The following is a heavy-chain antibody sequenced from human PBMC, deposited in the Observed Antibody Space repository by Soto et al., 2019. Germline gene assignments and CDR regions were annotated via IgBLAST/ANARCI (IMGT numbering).Heavy chain of an antibody. CDR1: GDSISSSSYY. CDR3: KRSRWTIGNDAFAI. J-gene: IGHJ3*02. Sequence: QLQLQESGPGLEKPSETLSLTCTVSGDSISSSSYYWGWIRQPPGKGLEWIGSIYYSGSSYYNPSLKSRVTLSVDTSKNHFTPNVSSVTGADTAVYYCKRSRWTIGNDAFAIWGQGTMVIVSS. D-gene: IGHD3-3*01. V-gene: IGHV4-39*02. CDR2: IYYSGSS.